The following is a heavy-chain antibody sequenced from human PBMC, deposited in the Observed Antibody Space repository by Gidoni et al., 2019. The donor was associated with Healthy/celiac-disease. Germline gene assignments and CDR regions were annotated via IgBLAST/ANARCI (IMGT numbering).Heavy chain of an antibody. V-gene: IGHV3-23*01. CDR2: ISGSGGST. CDR1: GFTFSSYA. Sequence: EVQLLESGGGLVQPGGSPRLSCAASGFTFSSYAMSWVRQAPGKGLEWVSAISGSGGSTYYADSVKGRFTISRDNSKNTLYLQMNSLRAEDTAVYYCAKSGPKEKYYDILTGPPPEHPYFDYWGQGTLVTVSS. CDR3: AKSGPKEKYYDILTGPPPEHPYFDY. D-gene: IGHD3-9*01. J-gene: IGHJ4*02.